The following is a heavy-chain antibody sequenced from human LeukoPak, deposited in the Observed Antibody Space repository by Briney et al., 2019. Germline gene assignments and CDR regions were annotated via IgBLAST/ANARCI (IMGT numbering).Heavy chain of an antibody. CDR1: AYSISSGYF. Sequence: SETLSLTCAVSAYSISSGYFWGWIRQPPGKGLEWIGSFYHSGSTYYNPSLKSRVTISVDTSKNQFSLKLSSVTAADTAVYFCARDQAVTHAGRNAFDIWGQGTMVIVSS. CDR3: ARDQAVTHAGRNAFDI. V-gene: IGHV4-38-2*02. D-gene: IGHD4-11*01. J-gene: IGHJ3*02. CDR2: FYHSGST.